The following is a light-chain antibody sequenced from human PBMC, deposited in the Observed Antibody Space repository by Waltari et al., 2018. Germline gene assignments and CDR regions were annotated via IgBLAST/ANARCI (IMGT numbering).Light chain of an antibody. CDR1: QGLVRHDGNTL. J-gene: IGKJ4*01. CDR3: MQHSFWPLT. Sequence: DVVLTQSPLSLPVTLGQPASISCTSSQGLVRHDGNTLVNWFQQRPGQSPRRLIYKISNRDSGVPDRFSGSGSGTDFTLKISRVEAEDVGVYYCMQHSFWPLTFGGGTKVEIK. CDR2: KIS. V-gene: IGKV2-30*02.